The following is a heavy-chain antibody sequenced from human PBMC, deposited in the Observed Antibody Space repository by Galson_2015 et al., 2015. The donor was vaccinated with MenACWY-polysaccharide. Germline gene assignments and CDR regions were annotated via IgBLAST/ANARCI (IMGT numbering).Heavy chain of an antibody. CDR1: GFSFSDYN. J-gene: IGHJ4*02. Sequence: SLRLSCAASGFSFSDYNMNWVRQAPGKGLEWVSVTSSSASYIYYADSVKGRFTISRDNAKNSLYLQMNSLRAEDTAIYYCARDTGGSDYWGQGTLVTVSS. D-gene: IGHD3-16*01. CDR3: ARDTGGSDY. V-gene: IGHV3-21*01. CDR2: TSSSASYI.